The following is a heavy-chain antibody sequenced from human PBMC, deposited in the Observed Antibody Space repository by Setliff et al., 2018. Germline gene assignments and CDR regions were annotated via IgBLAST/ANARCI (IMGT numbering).Heavy chain of an antibody. CDR2: IYTSWST. D-gene: IGHD2-15*01. V-gene: IGHV4-61*09. CDR3: AREVYCSGGRCYGQMPAALGH. J-gene: IGHJ4*02. CDR1: DDSISSRHYY. Sequence: PSETLSLTCTVSDDSISSRHYYWSWIRQPAGKGLEWLGQIYTSWSTNYNPSLKGRATLSIDASKKQFSLKLTSVTAADTAVYYCAREVYCSGGRCYGQMPAALGHWGQGTLVTVSS.